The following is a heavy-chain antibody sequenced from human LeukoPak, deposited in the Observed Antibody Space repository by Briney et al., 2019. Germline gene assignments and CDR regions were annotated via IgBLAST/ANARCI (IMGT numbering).Heavy chain of an antibody. CDR3: AKEGIGAAGRRFDC. CDR1: GFTFSSYG. V-gene: IGHV3-23*01. J-gene: IGHJ4*02. D-gene: IGHD6-13*01. CDR2: IANTGGNT. Sequence: PGGSLRLSCVASGFTFSSYGMNWDRQAPGKGLQWVSSIANTGGNTYYADSVRGRFTISRDNSKNTLYLQMNSLRDEDTAVYYCAKEGIGAAGRRFDCWGQGTPVTVSS.